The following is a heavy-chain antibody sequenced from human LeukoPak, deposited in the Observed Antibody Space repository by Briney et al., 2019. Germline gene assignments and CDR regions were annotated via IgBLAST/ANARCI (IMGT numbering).Heavy chain of an antibody. Sequence: GASVKVSCKASGGTFSSYAISRVRQAPGQGLEWMGGIIPIFGTANYAQKFQGRVTITTDESTSTAYMELSSLRSEDTAVYYCASNQKAYCGGVCHDYYYYYMDVWGKGTTVTVSS. CDR3: ASNQKAYCGGVCHDYYYYYMDV. CDR2: IIPIFGTA. CDR1: GGTFSSYA. D-gene: IGHD2-21*02. V-gene: IGHV1-69*05. J-gene: IGHJ6*03.